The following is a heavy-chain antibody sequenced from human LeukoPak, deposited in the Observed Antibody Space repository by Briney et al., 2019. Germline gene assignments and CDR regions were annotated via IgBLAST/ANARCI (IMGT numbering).Heavy chain of an antibody. D-gene: IGHD3-10*01. CDR1: RFSFSTYG. Sequence: PGGSLRLSCAASRFSFSTYGMHWVRQAPGKGLEWVAVISYDGNNQYYADSVKGRFTISRDNSKSTLYLQMNSLRAEDTAVYYCAKDQGTYYGSGTYFDYWGQGTLVTVSS. CDR3: AKDQGTYYGSGTYFDY. V-gene: IGHV3-30*18. J-gene: IGHJ4*02. CDR2: ISYDGNNQ.